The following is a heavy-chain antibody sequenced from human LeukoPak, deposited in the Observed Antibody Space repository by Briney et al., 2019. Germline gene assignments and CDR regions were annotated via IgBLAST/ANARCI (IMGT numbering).Heavy chain of an antibody. Sequence: ASVKVSCKASGYTFTSYDINWVRQATGQGLEWMGWMNPNSGNTGYAQKFQGRVTTTRNTSISTAYMELSSLRSEDTAVYYCARLNYYDSSGYASDFDYWGQGTLVTVSS. V-gene: IGHV1-8*01. CDR1: GYTFTSYD. CDR2: MNPNSGNT. D-gene: IGHD3-22*01. CDR3: ARLNYYDSSGYASDFDY. J-gene: IGHJ4*02.